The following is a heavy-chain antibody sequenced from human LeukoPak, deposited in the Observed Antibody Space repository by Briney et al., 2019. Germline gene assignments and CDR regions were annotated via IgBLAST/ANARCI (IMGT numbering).Heavy chain of an antibody. CDR3: ARGIYYASSDARPYYYMDV. CDR2: IYYSGST. CDR1: GGSISSYY. Sequence: SETLSLTCTVSGGSISSYYWSWIRQPPGKGLEWIGYIYYSGSTNYNPSLKSRVTISVDTSKNQFSLKLSSVTAADTAVYYCARGIYYASSDARPYYYMDVWGKGTTVTVSS. D-gene: IGHD3-22*01. J-gene: IGHJ6*03. V-gene: IGHV4-59*01.